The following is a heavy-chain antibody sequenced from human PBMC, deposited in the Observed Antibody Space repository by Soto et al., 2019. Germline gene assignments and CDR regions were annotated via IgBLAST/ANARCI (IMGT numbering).Heavy chain of an antibody. CDR3: ARFSGWYSAFDY. CDR2: IYYSGST. V-gene: IGHV4-59*01. J-gene: IGHJ4*02. Sequence: SETLSLTCTVSGGSISSYYWSWIRQPPGKGLEWIAYIYYSGSTNYNPSLKSRVAISVDTSKNEFSLKLHSVTAADTAVYYCARFSGWYSAFDYWGQGTPVTVPQ. CDR1: GGSISSYY. D-gene: IGHD6-19*01.